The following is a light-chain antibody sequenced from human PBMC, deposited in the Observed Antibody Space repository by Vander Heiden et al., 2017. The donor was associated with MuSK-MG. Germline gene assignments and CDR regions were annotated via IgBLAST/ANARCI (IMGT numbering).Light chain of an antibody. V-gene: IGKV1-39*01. Sequence: DIQMTQSPSSLSASVGDRVTITCRASQSISSYLNWYQQKPGKAPKLLIYSASSSQSGGPSRLSGSGSGIDFTLTSSRLQPEDFATYYWQQSYSAHSFGQGTRLEIK. CDR2: SAS. CDR1: QSISSY. CDR3: QQSYSAHS. J-gene: IGKJ5*01.